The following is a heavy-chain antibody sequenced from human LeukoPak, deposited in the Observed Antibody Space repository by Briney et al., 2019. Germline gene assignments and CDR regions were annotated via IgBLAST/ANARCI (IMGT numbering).Heavy chain of an antibody. V-gene: IGHV4-59*08. CDR1: GGSMSPYY. CDR2: IHYSGST. CDR3: ARGLAGFVANDY. D-gene: IGHD1-20*01. Sequence: SETLSLTCTVSGGSMSPYYWSWIRQPPGEGLEWIGHIHYSGSTYYNAYLGGGTFISVDTSKNKFSLRLTSVTAADSAVYYCARGLAGFVANDYWGQGTLVTVSS. J-gene: IGHJ4*02.